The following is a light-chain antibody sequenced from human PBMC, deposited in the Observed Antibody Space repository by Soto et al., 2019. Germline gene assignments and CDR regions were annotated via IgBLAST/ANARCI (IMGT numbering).Light chain of an antibody. CDR3: QKHFHLPPT. Sequence: DIQMTQSPSSLSASVGDIVIITCQASQDIRNFLNWYQQKPGKAPKLLISDASSLEAGVPQRFSGSGCGPSFTLDISSLHAEDFATYFCQKHFHLPPTFGPGTQLEI. CDR2: DAS. J-gene: IGKJ5*01. CDR1: QDIRNF. V-gene: IGKV1-33*01.